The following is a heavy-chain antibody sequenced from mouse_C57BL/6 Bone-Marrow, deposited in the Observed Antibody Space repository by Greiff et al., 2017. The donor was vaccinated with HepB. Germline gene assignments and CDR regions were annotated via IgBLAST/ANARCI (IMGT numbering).Heavy chain of an antibody. D-gene: IGHD1-1*01. J-gene: IGHJ4*01. CDR2: ISSGGSYT. CDR3: ARHYYDSMDY. V-gene: IGHV5-6*02. Sequence: DVMLVESGGDLVKPGGSLKLSCAASGFTFSSYGMSWVRQTPDKRLEWVATISSGGSYTYYPDSVKGRFTISRDNAKNTLYLQMSSLKSEDTAMYYCARHYYDSMDYWGQGTSVTVSS. CDR1: GFTFSSYG.